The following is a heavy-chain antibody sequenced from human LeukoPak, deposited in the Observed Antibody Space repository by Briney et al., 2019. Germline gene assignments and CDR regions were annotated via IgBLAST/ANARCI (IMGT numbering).Heavy chain of an antibody. CDR2: ISGSGGST. D-gene: IGHD3-10*01. CDR3: AKDGVVRGVSGSY. CDR1: GFTFSSYA. V-gene: IGHV3-23*01. J-gene: IGHJ4*02. Sequence: GGSLRLSCAASGFTFSSYAMSWVRQAPGKGLEWVSAISGSGGSTYYADSVKGRLTISRDNSKNTLYLQMNSLRAEDTAVYYCAKDGVVRGVSGSYWGQGTLVTVSS.